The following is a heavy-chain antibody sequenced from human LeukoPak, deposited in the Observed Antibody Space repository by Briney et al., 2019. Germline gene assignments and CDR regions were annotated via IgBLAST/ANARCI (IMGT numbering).Heavy chain of an antibody. D-gene: IGHD6-13*01. CDR2: ISGSGGST. Sequence: PGGSLRLSCAASGFTFSSYGMSWVRQAPGKGLEWVSAISGSGGSTYYADSVKGRFTISRDNSKNTLYLQMNSLRAEDTAVYYCAHPTGAAGIFDYWGQGTLVTVSS. V-gene: IGHV3-23*01. CDR3: AHPTGAAGIFDY. J-gene: IGHJ4*02. CDR1: GFTFSSYG.